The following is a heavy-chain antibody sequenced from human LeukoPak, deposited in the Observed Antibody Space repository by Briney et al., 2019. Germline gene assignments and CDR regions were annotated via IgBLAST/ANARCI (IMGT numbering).Heavy chain of an antibody. CDR2: IYTSGST. D-gene: IGHD3-22*01. V-gene: IGHV4-4*07. J-gene: IGHJ4*02. Sequence: SETLSLTCTVSGGSISSYYWSWIRQPAGQGLEWIGRIYTSGSTNYNPSLKSRVTMSVDTSKNQFSLKLSSVTAADTAVYYCARATPYYYDSSGRRYYFDYWGQGTLVTVSS. CDR1: GGSISSYY. CDR3: ARATPYYYDSSGRRYYFDY.